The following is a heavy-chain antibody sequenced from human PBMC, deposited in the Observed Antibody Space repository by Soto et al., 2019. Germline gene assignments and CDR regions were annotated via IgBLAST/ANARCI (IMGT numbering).Heavy chain of an antibody. Sequence: ASVNVSCKASGYTFTSYGISWVRQAPGQGLEWMGWISAYNGNTNYAQKLQGRVTMTTDTSTSTAYMELRSLRSDDTAVYYCARASLDYYDSSGYYYFDYWGQGTLVTVSS. CDR2: ISAYNGNT. CDR1: GYTFTSYG. CDR3: ARASLDYYDSSGYYYFDY. D-gene: IGHD3-22*01. J-gene: IGHJ4*02. V-gene: IGHV1-18*01.